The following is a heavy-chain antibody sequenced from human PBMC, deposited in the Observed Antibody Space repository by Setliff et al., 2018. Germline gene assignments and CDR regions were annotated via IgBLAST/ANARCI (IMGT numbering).Heavy chain of an antibody. J-gene: IGHJ4*01. D-gene: IGHD3-9*01. CDR3: ARERYFDWFFED. CDR1: GGSISSSSYY. Sequence: PSETLSLTCTVSGGSISSSSYYWGWIRQPPGKGLEWIGSIYYSGSPDYNPSFKSRVTISRDTSTNQFSLKLGSVTAADTAVYYCARERYFDWFFEDWGHGTMVTVSS. CDR2: IYYSGSP. V-gene: IGHV4-39*07.